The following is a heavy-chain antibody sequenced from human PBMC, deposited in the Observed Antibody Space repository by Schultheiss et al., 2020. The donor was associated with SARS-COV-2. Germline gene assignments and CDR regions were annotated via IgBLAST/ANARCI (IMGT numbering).Heavy chain of an antibody. CDR3: ARDIVVPAAIPGEVYYYYMDV. D-gene: IGHD2-2*02. V-gene: IGHV4-59*01. J-gene: IGHJ6*03. CDR1: GGSISSYY. CDR2: IYYSGST. Sequence: SETLSLTCTVSGGSISSYYWSWIRQPPGKGLEWIGYIYYSGSTNYNPSLKSRVTISVDTSKNQFSLKLSSVTAADTAVYYCARDIVVPAAIPGEVYYYYMDVWGKGTTGTVSS.